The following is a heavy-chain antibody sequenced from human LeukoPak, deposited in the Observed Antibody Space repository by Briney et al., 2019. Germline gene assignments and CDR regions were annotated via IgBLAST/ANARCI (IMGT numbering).Heavy chain of an antibody. CDR1: GYSISSGYY. J-gene: IGHJ6*03. CDR3: ASSTMVRGVTYYYMDV. V-gene: IGHV4-38-2*02. Sequence: SETLSLTCTVSGYSISSGYYWGWIRQPPGKGLEWIGYIYYSGSTNYNPSLKSRVTISVDTSKNQFSLKLSSVTAADTAVYYCASSTMVRGVTYYYMDVWGKGTTVTVSS. CDR2: IYYSGST. D-gene: IGHD3-10*01.